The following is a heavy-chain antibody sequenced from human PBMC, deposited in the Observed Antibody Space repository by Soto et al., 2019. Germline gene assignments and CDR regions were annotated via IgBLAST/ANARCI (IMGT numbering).Heavy chain of an antibody. CDR3: AREIGGYDILTGFSPDY. Sequence: SETLSLTCTVSGGSISSGVYYWSWIRQHPGKGLEWIGYIYYSGSTYYNPSLKSRVTISVDTSKNQFSLKLSSVTAADTAVYYCAREIGGYDILTGFSPDYWGQGTLVTVSS. D-gene: IGHD3-9*01. J-gene: IGHJ4*02. V-gene: IGHV4-61*08. CDR2: IYYSGST. CDR1: GGSISSGVYY.